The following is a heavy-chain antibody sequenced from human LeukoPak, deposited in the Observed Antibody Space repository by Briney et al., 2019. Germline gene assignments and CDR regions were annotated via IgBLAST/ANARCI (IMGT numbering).Heavy chain of an antibody. CDR2: IYYTGDA. V-gene: IGHV4-59*12. D-gene: IGHD2-21*01. J-gene: IGHJ6*03. CDR3: ACGVPHSSDYMDI. CDR1: GDSINTYY. Sequence: PPETLCPSCTVSGDSINTYYWNWIWQPPGKGLEWIAHIYYTGDASYNPSLKSRATISVDTSKNQFSLSLSSVTAAHTPVYYWACGVPHSSDYMDIWGK.